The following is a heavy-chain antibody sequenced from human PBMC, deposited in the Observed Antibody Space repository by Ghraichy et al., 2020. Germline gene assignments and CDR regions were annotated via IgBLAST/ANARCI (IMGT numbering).Heavy chain of an antibody. Sequence: GGSLRLSCAASGFTLRSKWMSWVRQAPGKGLEWVANIKQDGSEKYYVDSVKGRFTISRDNSENSVYLEMNSLRAEDTAVYYCARVESSGWYGAFDYWGQGVLVTVSS. V-gene: IGHV3-7*04. D-gene: IGHD6-19*01. CDR1: GFTLRSKW. CDR2: IKQDGSEK. CDR3: ARVESSGWYGAFDY. J-gene: IGHJ4*02.